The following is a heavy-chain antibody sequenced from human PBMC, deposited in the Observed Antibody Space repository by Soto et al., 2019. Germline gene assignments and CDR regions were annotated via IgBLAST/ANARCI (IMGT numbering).Heavy chain of an antibody. Sequence: SESLSLTCTVSGGSVSSGSYYWSWVRQPPGKGLEWIGYIYYSGSTNYNPSLKSRVTISVDTSKNQFSLKLSSVTAADTAVYYCASRINNGWYDRDDYWGQGTLVTVSS. V-gene: IGHV4-61*01. D-gene: IGHD6-19*01. J-gene: IGHJ4*02. CDR1: GGSVSSGSYY. CDR3: ASRINNGWYDRDDY. CDR2: IYYSGST.